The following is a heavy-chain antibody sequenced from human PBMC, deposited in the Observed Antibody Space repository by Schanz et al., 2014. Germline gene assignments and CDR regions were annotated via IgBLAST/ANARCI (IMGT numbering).Heavy chain of an antibody. CDR1: GGSISSGGYS. J-gene: IGHJ4*02. D-gene: IGHD3-16*02. Sequence: QVQLQESGPGLVKPSQTLSLTCAVSGGSISSGGYSWSWIRQPPGKGLEWIGYIYHTGTTYYSPSPRGRFPIPKDSSKNQFSLNLNSLTAADTAVYYCARGGGPSHYDHVWGNFRYTHFDYWGQGTLVTVSS. V-gene: IGHV4-30-2*01. CDR3: ARGGGPSHYDHVWGNFRYTHFDY. CDR2: IYHTGTT.